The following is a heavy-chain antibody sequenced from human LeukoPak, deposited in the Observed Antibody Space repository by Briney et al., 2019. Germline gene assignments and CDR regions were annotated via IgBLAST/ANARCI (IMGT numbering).Heavy chain of an antibody. CDR3: ARVRDGSYFDY. CDR1: AFTFSYYE. CDR2: ISSSGSTI. V-gene: IGHV3-48*03. D-gene: IGHD5-24*01. Sequence: GGSLRLSCAASAFTFSYYEMNWVRQAPGKGLEWVSYISSSGSTIYYADSVRGRFTISRDNAKNSLYLQMNSLRADDTAVYYCARVRDGSYFDYWGQGTLVTVSS. J-gene: IGHJ4*02.